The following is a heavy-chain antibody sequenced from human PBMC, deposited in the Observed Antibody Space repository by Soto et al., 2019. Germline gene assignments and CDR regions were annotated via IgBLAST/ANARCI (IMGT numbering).Heavy chain of an antibody. CDR3: GRDRSSGHGIDV. J-gene: IGHJ6*01. D-gene: IGHD6-25*01. CDR1: GGSISRGGYY. Sequence: QVQLQESGPGLVKPSETLSLTCTVSGGSISRGGYYWIWIRQHPGKGLEWIGSIYYRGSTYYNPTLTRGVTLSVDASKNQFSLTLSSVTAADTAVHYCGRDRSSGHGIDVWGQGTTVTVSS. CDR2: IYYRGST. V-gene: IGHV4-31*03.